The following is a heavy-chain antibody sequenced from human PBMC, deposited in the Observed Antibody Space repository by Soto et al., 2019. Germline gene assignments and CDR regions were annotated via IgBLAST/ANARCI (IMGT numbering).Heavy chain of an antibody. Sequence: GESLKISCKADGYIFTRHWIGWVRQVPGRGLEWVAVIYPADSDARYSPSFRGRGTISVDISINTVYMQWRSLKASDTAVYFCARQDIVTAQVRGVYFDSWGQGTPVTVSS. J-gene: IGHJ4*02. CDR2: IYPADSDA. CDR1: GYIFTRHW. CDR3: ARQDIVTAQVRGVYFDS. V-gene: IGHV5-51*01. D-gene: IGHD2-15*01.